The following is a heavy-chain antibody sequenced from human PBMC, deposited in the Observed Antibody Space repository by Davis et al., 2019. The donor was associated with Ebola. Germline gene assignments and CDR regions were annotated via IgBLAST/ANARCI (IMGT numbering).Heavy chain of an antibody. D-gene: IGHD2-21*02. V-gene: IGHV3-11*04. CDR2: ITGSGGSR. CDR1: GFTFSDYY. CDR3: VRDPALVVTGGGWFFGL. Sequence: GESLKISCAASGFTFSDYYMSWVRQAPGKGLEWVSSITGSGGSRYHADSVKGRFTVSRDNAKNSLYLQMNSLRAEDTAVYYCVRDPALVVTGGGWFFGLWGRGTLVTVSS. J-gene: IGHJ2*01.